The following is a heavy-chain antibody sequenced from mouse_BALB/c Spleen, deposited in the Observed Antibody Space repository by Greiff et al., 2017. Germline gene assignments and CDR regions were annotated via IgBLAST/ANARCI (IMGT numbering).Heavy chain of an antibody. CDR3: ARDYGSSYYAMDY. J-gene: IGHJ4*01. V-gene: IGHV1-31*01. CDR1: GYSFTGYY. Sequence: VQLKQSGPELVKPGASVKISCKASGYSFTGYYMHWVKQSHVKSLEWIGRINPYNGATSYNQNFKDKASLTVDKSSSTAYMELHSLTSEDSAVYYCARDYGSSYYAMDYWGQGTSVTVSS. CDR2: INPYNGAT. D-gene: IGHD1-1*01.